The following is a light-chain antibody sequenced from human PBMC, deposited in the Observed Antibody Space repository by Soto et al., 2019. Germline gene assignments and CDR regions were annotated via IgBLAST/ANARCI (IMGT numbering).Light chain of an antibody. CDR2: GAS. Sequence: DIVLTQSPGTLSLSPGERATLSCRAGQSVSSIYLAWYQQKPGQAPRLLIYGASSRPTGIPDRFSGSGSGTDFTLTISRLEPEDFAVYYCQQYGSSALTFGGGTKVDIK. V-gene: IGKV3-20*01. CDR3: QQYGSSALT. J-gene: IGKJ4*01. CDR1: QSVSSIY.